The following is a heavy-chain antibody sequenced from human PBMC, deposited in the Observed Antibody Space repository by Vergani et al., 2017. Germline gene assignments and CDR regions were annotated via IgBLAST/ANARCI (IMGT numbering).Heavy chain of an antibody. CDR3: ARDSTHCRSTSCYDWFDP. D-gene: IGHD2-2*01. CDR1: GGSISSYY. J-gene: IGHJ5*02. Sequence: QVQLQESGPGLVKPSETLSLTCTVSGGSISSYYWSWIRQPPGKGLEWIGYIYYSGSTNYNPSLKSRVTISVDTSKNQFSLKLSAVTAADTAVYYCARDSTHCRSTSCYDWFDPWGQGTLVTVSS. CDR2: IYYSGST. V-gene: IGHV4-59*01.